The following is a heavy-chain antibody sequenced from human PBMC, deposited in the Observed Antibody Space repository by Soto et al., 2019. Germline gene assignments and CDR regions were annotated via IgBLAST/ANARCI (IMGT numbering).Heavy chain of an antibody. CDR2: ISAYNGNT. J-gene: IGHJ6*02. D-gene: IGHD6-6*01. V-gene: IGHV1-18*01. CDR3: ARGEEIAARPYYYYGMDV. Sequence: ASVKVSCKASGYTFTSYGISWVRQAPGQGLEWMGWISAYNGNTNYAQKLQGRVTMTTDTSTSTAYMELRSLRSDDTAVYYCARGEEIAARPYYYYGMDVWGQGTTVTVS. CDR1: GYTFTSYG.